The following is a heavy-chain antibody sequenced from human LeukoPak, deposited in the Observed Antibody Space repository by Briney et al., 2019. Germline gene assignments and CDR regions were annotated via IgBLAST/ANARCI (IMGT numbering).Heavy chain of an antibody. V-gene: IGHV3-23*01. CDR1: GFTFSSSA. CDR3: ARGIAAHLGYYYYGMDV. J-gene: IGHJ6*02. Sequence: GGSLRLSCAASGFTFSSSAMSWVRQVPGKGLEWVSGISASGGSTYYADSVKGRFTISRDNSKNTLYLQMNSLRAEDTAVYYCARGIAAHLGYYYYGMDVWGQGTTVTVSS. D-gene: IGHD6-6*01. CDR2: ISASGGST.